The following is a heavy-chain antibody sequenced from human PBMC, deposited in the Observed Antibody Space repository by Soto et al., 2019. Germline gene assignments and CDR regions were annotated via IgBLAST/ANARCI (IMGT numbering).Heavy chain of an antibody. D-gene: IGHD3-3*01. CDR1: GDSINTAGYY. Sequence: QVQLQESGPGLVKPSQTLSLTCTVSGDSINTAGYYWSWLRQHPGQGLEWIGNIYYRGSTNYNPSLKSRVTISIDTSKNHSALNLTSVTAADTAVYYCARVQTIFGIITVFDYWGQGTLVTVSS. CDR3: ARVQTIFGIITVFDY. J-gene: IGHJ4*02. CDR2: IYYRGST. V-gene: IGHV4-31*03.